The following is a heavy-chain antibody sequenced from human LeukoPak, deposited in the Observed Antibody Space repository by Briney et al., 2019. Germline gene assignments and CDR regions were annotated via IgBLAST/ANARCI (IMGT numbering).Heavy chain of an antibody. J-gene: IGHJ4*02. CDR1: GGSISSGGYY. Sequence: SQTLSLTCTVSGGSISSGGYYWSWIRQHPGKGLEWIGYIYYSGSTYYNPSLKSRVTISVDTSKNQFSLKLSSVTVADTAVYYCARVMDYGESFFFDYWGQGTLVTVSS. CDR2: IYYSGST. V-gene: IGHV4-31*03. D-gene: IGHD4-17*01. CDR3: ARVMDYGESFFFDY.